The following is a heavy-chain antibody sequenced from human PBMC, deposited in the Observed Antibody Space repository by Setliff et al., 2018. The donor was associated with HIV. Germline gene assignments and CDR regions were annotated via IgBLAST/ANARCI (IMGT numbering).Heavy chain of an antibody. V-gene: IGHV3-21*01. CDR1: GFTFSSYS. CDR2: ISSSSSYI. Sequence: PGGSLRLSCAASGFTFSSYSMNWVRQAPGKGLEWVSSISSSSSYIYYADSVKGRFTISRDNAKNSLYLQMNSLRAEDTAVYYCARGGSGYYYYYYGMDVWGQGTTVTVSS. D-gene: IGHD3-22*01. CDR3: ARGGSGYYYYYYGMDV. J-gene: IGHJ6*02.